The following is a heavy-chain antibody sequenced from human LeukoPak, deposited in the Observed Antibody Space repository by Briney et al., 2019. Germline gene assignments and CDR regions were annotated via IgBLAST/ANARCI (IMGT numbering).Heavy chain of an antibody. CDR1: GFTVSSNY. CDR2: IYSGGST. Sequence: PGGSLRLSCAASGFTVSSNYMSWVRQAPGKGLEWVSVIYSGGSTYYADSVKGRFTNSRDNSKNTLYLQMNSLRAEDTAVYYCARVPYYYDSIGDYWGQGTLVTVSS. D-gene: IGHD3-22*01. V-gene: IGHV3-53*01. CDR3: ARVPYYYDSIGDY. J-gene: IGHJ4*02.